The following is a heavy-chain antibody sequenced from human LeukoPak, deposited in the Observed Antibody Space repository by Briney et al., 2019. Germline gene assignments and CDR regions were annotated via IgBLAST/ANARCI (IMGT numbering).Heavy chain of an antibody. Sequence: SETLSLTCTVSGGSISSYYWSWIRQPPGKGLEWIGYIYYSGSTNYNPSLKSRVTISVDTSKNQFSLKLSSVTAADTAVYYCARGPAPLYYDFWSGYYPPYFDYWGQGTLVTVSS. CDR2: IYYSGST. CDR3: ARGPAPLYYDFWSGYYPPYFDY. J-gene: IGHJ4*02. CDR1: GGSISSYY. D-gene: IGHD3-3*01. V-gene: IGHV4-59*12.